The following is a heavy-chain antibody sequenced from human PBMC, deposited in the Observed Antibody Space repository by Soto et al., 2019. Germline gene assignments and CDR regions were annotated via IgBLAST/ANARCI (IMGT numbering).Heavy chain of an antibody. Sequence: SKPLSLPCAISGDGISSNSAAWNCIRQSPSRGLEWLGRTYYRSKWYNDYAVSVKSRISINPDTSKNQFSLQLNSVTPEATAVYDWARGDFGGATAFEIWGQESMVT. J-gene: IGHJ3*02. CDR3: ARGDFGGATAFEI. CDR2: TYYRSKWYN. CDR1: GDGISSNSAA. D-gene: IGHD2-21*01. V-gene: IGHV6-1*01.